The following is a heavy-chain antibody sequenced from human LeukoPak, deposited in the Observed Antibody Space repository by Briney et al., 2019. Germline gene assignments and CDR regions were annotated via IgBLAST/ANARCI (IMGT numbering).Heavy chain of an antibody. V-gene: IGHV4-59*08. Sequence: SETLSLTCTVSRGSISSYYWSWIRQPPGKGLEWIGYIYYSGSTNYNPSLKSRVTISVDTSENQFSLKLNYVTAADTAVYYCARHRSGFDIVAGRGYAMDVWGQGTTVTVSS. D-gene: IGHD2-15*01. CDR3: ARHRSGFDIVAGRGYAMDV. J-gene: IGHJ6*02. CDR1: RGSISSYY. CDR2: IYYSGST.